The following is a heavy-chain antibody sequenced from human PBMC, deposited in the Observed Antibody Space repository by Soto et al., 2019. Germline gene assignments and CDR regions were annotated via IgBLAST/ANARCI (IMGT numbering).Heavy chain of an antibody. D-gene: IGHD1-26*01. V-gene: IGHV1-69*06. J-gene: IGHJ4*02. Sequence: SVKVSCKASGGTFSSYAISWVRQAPGQGLEWMGGIIPVYGTANYAQKFQGRVTITADTSTSTAYMQLSSLTSEDTAVYYCARDDSGFSGSHYIDYFNYWGQGALVTVSS. CDR2: IIPVYGTA. CDR3: ARDDSGFSGSHYIDYFNY. CDR1: GGTFSSYA.